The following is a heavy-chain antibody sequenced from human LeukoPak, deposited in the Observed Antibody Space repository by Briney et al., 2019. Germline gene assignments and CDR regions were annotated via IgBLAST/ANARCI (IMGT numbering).Heavy chain of an antibody. D-gene: IGHD3-10*01. Sequence: SETLSLTCTVSGGSISSFYWSWIRQPPGKGLEWIWSIYYSGRTNYNPSLKSRVTISVDTSKNQFSLRLSSVTAADTAVYYCARLLYTYGSGSYRHFDYWGQGTPVTVSS. V-gene: IGHV4-59*01. CDR3: ARLLYTYGSGSYRHFDY. CDR2: IYYSGRT. J-gene: IGHJ4*02. CDR1: GGSISSFY.